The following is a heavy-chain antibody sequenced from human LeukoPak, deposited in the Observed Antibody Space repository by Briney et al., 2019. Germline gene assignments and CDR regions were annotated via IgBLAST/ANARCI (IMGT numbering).Heavy chain of an antibody. CDR1: GFTFSSYA. Sequence: GGSLRLSCAASGFTFSSYAMSWVRQAPGKGLEWVSAISGSGGSTYYADSVKGRFTISRDNAESSLYLQVNSLRAEDTAVYYCVRDPRSFHFWGQGTLVTVSS. D-gene: IGHD3-16*02. CDR2: ISGSGGST. V-gene: IGHV3-23*01. CDR3: VRDPRSFHF. J-gene: IGHJ1*01.